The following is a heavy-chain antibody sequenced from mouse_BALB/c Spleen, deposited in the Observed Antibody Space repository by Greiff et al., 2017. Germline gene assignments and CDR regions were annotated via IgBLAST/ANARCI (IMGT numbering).Heavy chain of an antibody. CDR2: ISSGGSYT. CDR3: TREFDY. V-gene: IGHV5-6-4*01. J-gene: IGHJ2*01. Sequence: EVQGVESGGGLVKPGGSLKLSCAASGFTFSSYTMSWVRQTPEKRLEWVATISSGGSYTYYPDSVKGRFTISRDNAKNTLYLQMSSLKSEDTAMYYCTREFDYWGQGTTLTVSS. CDR1: GFTFSSYT.